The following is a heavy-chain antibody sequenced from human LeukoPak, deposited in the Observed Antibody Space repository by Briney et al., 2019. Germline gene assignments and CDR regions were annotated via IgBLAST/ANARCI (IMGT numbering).Heavy chain of an antibody. V-gene: IGHV1-69*13. CDR1: GGTFSSYA. D-gene: IGHD1-7*01. CDR3: ARENRYNWNWDAFDI. Sequence: ASVKVSCKASGGTFSSYAISWVRQAPGQGLEWMGGIIPIFGTANYAQKFQGRVTITADESTSTAYMELSSLRSEDTAVYYCARENRYNWNWDAFDIWGQGTMVTVSS. J-gene: IGHJ3*02. CDR2: IIPIFGTA.